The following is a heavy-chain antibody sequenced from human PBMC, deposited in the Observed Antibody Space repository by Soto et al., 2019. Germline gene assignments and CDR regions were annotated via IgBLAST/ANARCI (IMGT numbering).Heavy chain of an antibody. D-gene: IGHD2-15*01. CDR2: ISPDGSDE. CDR3: ARERYWRMDF. Sequence: EVQLVESGGGLVQPGGSLRLSCATSGLTFTSNYMSWVRQAPGKGLQWVAKISPDGSDELYVDSVKGRFTISRDNAKNLVYLQMNSLRVEDTAMYYCARERYWRMDFWGQGTTVTVPS. CDR1: GLTFTSNY. J-gene: IGHJ6*02. V-gene: IGHV3-7*01.